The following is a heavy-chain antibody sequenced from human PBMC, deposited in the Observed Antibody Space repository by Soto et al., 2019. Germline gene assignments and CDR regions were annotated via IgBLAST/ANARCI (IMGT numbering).Heavy chain of an antibody. CDR2: IIPIFGTA. CDR1: GGTFSSYA. Sequence: VASVKVSCKASGGTFSSYAISWVRQAPGQGLEWMGGIIPIFGTANYARKFQGRVTITADKSTSTAYMELSSLRSEDTAVYYCAIYCSSTRCSRSGMDVWGQGTTVTVSS. CDR3: AIYCSSTRCSRSGMDV. D-gene: IGHD2-2*01. V-gene: IGHV1-69*06. J-gene: IGHJ6*02.